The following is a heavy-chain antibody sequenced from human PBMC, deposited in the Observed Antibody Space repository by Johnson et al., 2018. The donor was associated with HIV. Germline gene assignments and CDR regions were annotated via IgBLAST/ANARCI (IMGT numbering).Heavy chain of an antibody. Sequence: QMQLVESGGGVVQPGRSLRLSCAASGLTFSSYAMYCVRQAPGKGLEWVAVISYDGSNKYYADSVKGRFTISRDNSKNTLYLQMNSLRAEDTAVYYCAKDQWSSSWTNDAFDIWGQGTMVTVSS. CDR1: GLTFSSYA. J-gene: IGHJ3*02. CDR3: AKDQWSSSWTNDAFDI. D-gene: IGHD6-13*01. V-gene: IGHV3-30-3*01. CDR2: ISYDGSNK.